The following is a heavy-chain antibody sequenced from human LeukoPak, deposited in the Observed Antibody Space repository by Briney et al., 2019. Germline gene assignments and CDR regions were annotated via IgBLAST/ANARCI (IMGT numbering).Heavy chain of an antibody. V-gene: IGHV3-53*01. J-gene: IGHJ4*02. D-gene: IGHD1-26*01. CDR3: ARGATYAYYQDY. CDR2: IYSGGST. CDR1: GFTVSSNY. Sequence: GGSLRLSCAASGFTVSSNYMSWVRQAPGKGLEWVSVIYSGGSTYYADSVKGRFTISRDNSKNTLYLQMNSLRAEDTAVYYCARGATYAYYQDYWGQGTLVTVSS.